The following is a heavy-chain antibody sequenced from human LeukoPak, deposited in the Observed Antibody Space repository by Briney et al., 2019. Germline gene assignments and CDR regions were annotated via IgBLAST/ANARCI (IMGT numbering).Heavy chain of an antibody. J-gene: IGHJ4*02. CDR2: ISSSSSYI. D-gene: IGHD6-13*01. Sequence: GGSLRLSCAASGFTFSSYSMNWVRQAPGKGLEWVSSISSSSSYIYYADSVKGRFTISRDNAKNSLYLQMNSLRAEDTAVYHCARGAGIAAAVRADYWGQGTLVTVSS. CDR3: ARGAGIAAAVRADY. V-gene: IGHV3-21*01. CDR1: GFTFSSYS.